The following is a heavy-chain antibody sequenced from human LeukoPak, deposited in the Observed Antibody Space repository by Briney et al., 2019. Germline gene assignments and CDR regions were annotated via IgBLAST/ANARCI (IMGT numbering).Heavy chain of an antibody. Sequence: SETLSLTCAVYGGSFSGYYWSWIRQPPGKGLEWIGEINHSGSTNYNPSLKSRVTISVDTSKNQFSLKLSSVTAADTAVYYCARVSDTAMPFDYWGQGTLVTVSS. CDR2: INHSGST. D-gene: IGHD5-18*01. CDR3: ARVSDTAMPFDY. J-gene: IGHJ4*02. CDR1: GGSFSGYY. V-gene: IGHV4-34*01.